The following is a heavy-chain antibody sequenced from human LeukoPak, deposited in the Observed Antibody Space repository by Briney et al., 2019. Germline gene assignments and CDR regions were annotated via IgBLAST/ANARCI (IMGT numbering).Heavy chain of an antibody. CDR1: GYTFASYW. CDR2: IYPSDSDT. Sequence: GESLKIPCKGSGYTFASYWIGWVRQMPGKGLEWMGIIYPSDSDTRYSPSFQGQVTISADKSISTAYLQWSSLKASDTAMYYCARHSDAHGSDYWGQGTLVTVSS. J-gene: IGHJ4*02. D-gene: IGHD2-2*01. CDR3: ARHSDAHGSDY. V-gene: IGHV5-51*01.